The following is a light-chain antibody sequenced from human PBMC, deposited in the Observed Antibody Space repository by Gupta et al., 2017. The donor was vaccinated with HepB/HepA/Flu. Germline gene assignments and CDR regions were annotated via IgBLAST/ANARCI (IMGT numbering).Light chain of an antibody. V-gene: IGKV3-15*01. CDR2: NRS. Sequence: EILMTQSPATLSVSPGERATLSCRASQTINSHVAWYQQKPGQAPRLLIYNRSTRGTAIPARFSGSGDGTEFTLTISSLQSEDFVVYYCQQYNLWPWTFGQGTKVEIK. CDR1: QTINSH. J-gene: IGKJ1*01. CDR3: QQYNLWPWT.